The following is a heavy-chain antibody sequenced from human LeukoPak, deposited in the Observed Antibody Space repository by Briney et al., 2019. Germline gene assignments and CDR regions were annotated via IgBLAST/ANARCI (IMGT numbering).Heavy chain of an antibody. CDR1: GFTFDDYA. V-gene: IGHV3-9*01. CDR2: ISWNSGSI. Sequence: PGRSLRLSCAASGFTFDDYAIHWVRQAPGKGLEWDSGISWNSGSIGYADSVKGRFTISRDNSKNTLYLQMNSLRAEDTAVYYCAKDVFYYDSSGYYYVYYFYGMDVWGQGTTVTVSS. J-gene: IGHJ6*02. CDR3: AKDVFYYDSSGYYYVYYFYGMDV. D-gene: IGHD3-22*01.